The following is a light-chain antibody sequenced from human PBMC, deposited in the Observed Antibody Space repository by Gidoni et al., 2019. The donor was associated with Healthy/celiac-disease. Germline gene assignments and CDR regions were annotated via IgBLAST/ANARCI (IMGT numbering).Light chain of an antibody. CDR2: DAS. V-gene: IGKV3-11*01. J-gene: IGKJ4*01. CDR1: QSVSSY. Sequence: EIVLTQSPATLSLSPGERATLPCRASQSVSSYLAWYHQKPGQAPRLLIYDASNRATGIPARFSGRGSGTDFTLTISSLEPEYFAVYYCQQRSNWPPGLLTFGGGTKVEIK. CDR3: QQRSNWPPGLLT.